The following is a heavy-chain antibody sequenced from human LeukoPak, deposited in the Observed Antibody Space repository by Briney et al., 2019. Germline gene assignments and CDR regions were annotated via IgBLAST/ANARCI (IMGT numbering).Heavy chain of an antibody. CDR2: ISGSSSYT. D-gene: IGHD4-17*01. Sequence: GGSPRLSCAVSGFTFSVYHMSWIRQAPGKGLEWVSYISGSSSYTNYADSVTGRFTISRDNAKNSLYLQMNSLRAEDTAVYYCARARGEDYGDYVTLYFDFWGQGTLVTVSS. CDR1: GFTFSVYH. CDR3: ARARGEDYGDYVTLYFDF. J-gene: IGHJ4*02. V-gene: IGHV3-11*05.